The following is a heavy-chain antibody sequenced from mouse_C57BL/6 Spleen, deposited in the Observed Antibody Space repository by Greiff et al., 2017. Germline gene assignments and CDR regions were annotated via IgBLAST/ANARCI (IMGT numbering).Heavy chain of an antibody. J-gene: IGHJ2*01. CDR3: AREGGYGYFDY. CDR1: GYAFTNYL. V-gene: IGHV1-54*01. CDR2: INPGSGGT. D-gene: IGHD2-10*02. Sequence: QVQLQQPGAELVRPGTSVKVSCKASGYAFTNYLIEWVKQRPGQGLEWIGVINPGSGGTNYNEKFKGKATLTADKSSSTAYMQLSSLTSEDSAVYFCAREGGYGYFDYWGQGTTLTVSS.